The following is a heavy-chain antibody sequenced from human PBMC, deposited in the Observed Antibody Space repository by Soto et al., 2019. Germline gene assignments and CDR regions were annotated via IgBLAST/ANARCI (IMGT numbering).Heavy chain of an antibody. Sequence: QITLKESGPTLVKPTQTLTLTCTVSGLSLRTTGVGVGWVRQPPGKALEWLALLYWDDDKRYSPSLKSRLTITKDIYEKQGVLTMTNMDTVDTATYYCVQTRCGGDCLEIYSSHAYYGFDVWGQGTTVTVSS. CDR3: VQTRCGGDCLEIYSSHAYYGFDV. J-gene: IGHJ6*02. CDR1: GLSLRTTGVG. CDR2: LYWDDDK. D-gene: IGHD2-21*02. V-gene: IGHV2-5*02.